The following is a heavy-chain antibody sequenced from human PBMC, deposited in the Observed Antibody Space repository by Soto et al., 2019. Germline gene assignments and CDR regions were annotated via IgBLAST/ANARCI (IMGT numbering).Heavy chain of an antibody. CDR1: VFTFSRYE. CDR2: ISSGSGYI. J-gene: IGHJ3*02. D-gene: IGHD7-27*01. CDR3: AREPGDLDAFDI. V-gene: IGHV3-21*01. Sequence: GGSLRLSCAYSVFTFSRYEMNWVRQAPGKGLEWVSSISSGSGYINYADSLKGRFTISRDNAKNSLYLQMDSLRAEDTAVYYCAREPGDLDAFDIWGQGTMVTVSS.